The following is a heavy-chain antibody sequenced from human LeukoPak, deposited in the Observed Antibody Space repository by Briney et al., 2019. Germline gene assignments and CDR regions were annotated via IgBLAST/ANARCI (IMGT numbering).Heavy chain of an antibody. D-gene: IGHD1-14*01. CDR2: IYPGDSNT. CDR1: GYSFTSYW. J-gene: IGHJ6*02. V-gene: IGHV5-51*01. Sequence: GESLKISCKGSGYSFTSYWIGWVRQMPGKGLEWMGIIYPGDSNTRYSPSFQGQVTISADKSINTAYLQWTSLEASDTAMYYCARPETITGSYGLDVWGQGTTVTVSS. CDR3: ARPETITGSYGLDV.